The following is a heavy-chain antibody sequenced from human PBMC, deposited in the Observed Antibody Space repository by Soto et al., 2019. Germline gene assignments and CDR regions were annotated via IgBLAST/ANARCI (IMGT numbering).Heavy chain of an antibody. Sequence: SGPTLVNPTQTLTLTCTFSGFSLSTSGMCVSWIRQPPGKALEWLARIDWDDDKYYSTSLKTRLTISKDTSKNQVVLTMTNMDPVDTATYYCARMEQYYDILTGYWSGYYSDYWGQGTLVTVSS. J-gene: IGHJ4*02. V-gene: IGHV2-70*11. CDR2: IDWDDDK. D-gene: IGHD3-9*01. CDR1: GFSLSTSGMC. CDR3: ARMEQYYDILTGYWSGYYSDY.